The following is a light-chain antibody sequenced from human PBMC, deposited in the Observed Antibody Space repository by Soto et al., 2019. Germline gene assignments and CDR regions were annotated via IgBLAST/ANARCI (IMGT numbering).Light chain of an antibody. V-gene: IGKV3-20*01. J-gene: IGKJ5*01. CDR3: QQYGSSPIT. CDR2: GAS. CDR1: QSVSSTY. Sequence: EIVLTQSPGTLSLSPGERATLSCRASQSVSSTYLAWYQQKVGQAPRLLIYGASSRATRIPDRFSGSGSGTDFTLTISRLEPEDFAVYYCQQYGSSPITFGQGTRLEI.